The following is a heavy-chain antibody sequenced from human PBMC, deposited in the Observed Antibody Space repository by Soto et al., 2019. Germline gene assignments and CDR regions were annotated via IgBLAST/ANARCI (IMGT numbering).Heavy chain of an antibody. CDR2: VYSGGTT. D-gene: IGHD2-15*01. J-gene: IGHJ4*02. CDR3: ARGVPVTPGTFDY. CDR1: GFTVGSTY. Sequence: GSLRLSCAVSGFTVGSTYMSWVRQAPGKGLEWISIVYSGGTTVYADSVKGRFTISRDNSKNSLYLQMNSLRAEDTAVYYCARGVPVTPGTFDYRGQGTLVTVSS. V-gene: IGHV3-53*01.